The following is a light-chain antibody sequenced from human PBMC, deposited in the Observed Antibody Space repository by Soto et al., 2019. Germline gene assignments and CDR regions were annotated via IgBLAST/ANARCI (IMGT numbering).Light chain of an antibody. CDR3: CSFTSTTTYV. Sequence: QSALTQPAPVSGSLGQSITISCTGTSSDVGAYNYVSWYQQQPGKAPKLVISEVSNRPSGVSNRFSGSKSGNTASLIISGLQAEDEADYYCCSFTSTTTYVFGTGTKVTV. CDR2: EVS. V-gene: IGLV2-14*01. CDR1: SSDVGAYNY. J-gene: IGLJ1*01.